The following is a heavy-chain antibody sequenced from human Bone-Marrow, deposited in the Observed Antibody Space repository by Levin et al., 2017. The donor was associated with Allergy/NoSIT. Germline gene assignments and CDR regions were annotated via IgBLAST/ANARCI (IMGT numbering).Heavy chain of an antibody. J-gene: IGHJ6*02. CDR1: GYTFTSYD. CDR3: ARGGPRARNIVVVVAATPVYGMDV. Sequence: GESLKISCKASGYTFTSYDINWVRQATGQGLEWMGWMNPNSGNTGYAQKFQGRVTMTRNTSISTAYMELSSLRSEDTAVYYCARGGPRARNIVVVVAATPVYGMDVWGQGTTVTVSS. V-gene: IGHV1-8*01. D-gene: IGHD2-15*01. CDR2: MNPNSGNT.